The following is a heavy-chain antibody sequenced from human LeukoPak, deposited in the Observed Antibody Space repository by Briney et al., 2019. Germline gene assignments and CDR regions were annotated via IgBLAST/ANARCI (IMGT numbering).Heavy chain of an antibody. J-gene: IGHJ3*02. D-gene: IGHD5-24*01. V-gene: IGHV3-48*01. CDR3: APLTGMATTSNAFDI. Sequence: SGGSLRRSCAASGFTFSSYSMNWVRQAPGKGLEWVSYISSSSSTIYYADSVKGRFTISRDNAKNSLYLQMNSLRAEDTAVYYCAPLTGMATTSNAFDIWGQGTMVTVSS. CDR1: GFTFSSYS. CDR2: ISSSSSTI.